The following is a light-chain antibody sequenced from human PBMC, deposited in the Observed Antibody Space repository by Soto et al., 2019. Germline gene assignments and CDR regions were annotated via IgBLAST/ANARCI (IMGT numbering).Light chain of an antibody. Sequence: EIVLTQSPATLPVSPGGRVTLSCRASQSVSSYLAWYPQKPGQAPRLLSYDASNRATGIPARFSGSGSGTDFTLSISSLEPVEFAVYYGQQRSNWPRPVTFGQGTRLEIK. CDR1: QSVSSY. CDR3: QQRSNWPRPVT. V-gene: IGKV3-11*01. J-gene: IGKJ5*01. CDR2: DAS.